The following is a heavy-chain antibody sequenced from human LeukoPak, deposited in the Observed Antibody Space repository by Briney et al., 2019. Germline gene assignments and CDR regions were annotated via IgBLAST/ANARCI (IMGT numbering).Heavy chain of an antibody. CDR2: ISTRGSYI. J-gene: IGHJ6*04. D-gene: IGHD3-10*02. Sequence: SGGSLRLSCAASGFTFSSYAMSWVRQAPGKGLEWVSCISTRGSYIYYADSVKGRFTISRDNARNSVYLQMNRLRAEDTAVYYCAELGITMIGGVWGKGTTVTISS. CDR1: GFTFSSYA. V-gene: IGHV3-21*01. CDR3: AELGITMIGGV.